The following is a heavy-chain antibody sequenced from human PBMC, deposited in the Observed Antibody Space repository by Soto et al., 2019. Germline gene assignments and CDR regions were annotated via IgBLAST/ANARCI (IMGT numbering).Heavy chain of an antibody. V-gene: IGHV3-21*01. D-gene: IGHD6-19*01. CDR1: GFTFSSYS. CDR3: ASGVRLGRDAFDI. J-gene: IGHJ3*02. CDR2: ISSSSSYI. Sequence: GGSLSLSCAASGFTFSSYSMNWVRQAPGKGLEWVSSISSSSSYIYYADSVKGRFTISRDNAKNSLYLQMNSLRAEDTAVYYCASGVRLGRDAFDIWGQGTMVTVSS.